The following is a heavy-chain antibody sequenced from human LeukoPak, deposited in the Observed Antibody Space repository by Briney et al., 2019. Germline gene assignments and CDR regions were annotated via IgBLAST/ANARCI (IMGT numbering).Heavy chain of an antibody. D-gene: IGHD3-22*01. J-gene: IGHJ4*02. Sequence: RESGPTLVKPTQTLTLTCTFSGFSLSSSGVAVGWIRQPPGKALEWLAIIFWDDDKRYSPSLKSRFTITKDTSKNQVVLTMTNMDPVDTATYYCGHIARVSGSYRYFDYWGQGTLVTVSS. CDR3: GHIARVSGSYRYFDY. CDR2: IFWDDDK. V-gene: IGHV2-5*02. CDR1: GFSLSSSGVA.